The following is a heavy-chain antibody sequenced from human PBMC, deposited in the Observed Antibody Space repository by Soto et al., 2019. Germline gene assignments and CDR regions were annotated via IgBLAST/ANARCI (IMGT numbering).Heavy chain of an antibody. D-gene: IGHD2-15*01. Sequence: SENLSLPCTVSAGSISSSSYYWGWIRQPPGKGLEWIGSIYYSGSSYYNPSLKSRLTISVDTSKNQFSLKLSSVTAADTAVYYCASRLRSGYCSGGTCNNVYAPSAQRTLVIGSS. V-gene: IGHV4-39*01. CDR1: AGSISSSSYY. J-gene: IGHJ5*02. CDR3: ASRLRSGYCSGGTCNNVYAP. CDR2: IYYSGSS.